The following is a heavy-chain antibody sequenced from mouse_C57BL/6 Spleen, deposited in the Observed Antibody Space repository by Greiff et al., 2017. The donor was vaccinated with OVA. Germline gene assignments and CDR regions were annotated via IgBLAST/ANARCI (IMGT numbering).Heavy chain of an antibody. CDR3: ARSGYYGNYESYWYFDV. J-gene: IGHJ1*03. CDR2: INPNNGGT. V-gene: IGHV1-18*01. D-gene: IGHD2-1*01. CDR1: GYTFTDYN. Sequence: EVQLQESGPELVKPGASVKIPCKASGYTFTDYNMDWVKQSHGKSLEWIGDINPNNGGTIYNQKFKGKATLTVDKSSSTAYMELRSLTSEDTAVYYCARSGYYGNYESYWYFDVWGTGTTVTVSS.